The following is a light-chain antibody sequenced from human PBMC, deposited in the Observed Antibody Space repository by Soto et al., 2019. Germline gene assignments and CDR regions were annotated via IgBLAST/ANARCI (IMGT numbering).Light chain of an antibody. J-gene: IGKJ1*01. CDR2: AAS. CDR1: QSISSY. V-gene: IGKV1-39*01. Sequence: DIQMTQSPSSLSASVGDRVTITCRASQSISSYLHWYQQRPGKAPKLLIYAASNLYTGVPSRFSGSRSGTEFTLTISSLQPEDFASYYCLQDYGDSWTFGQGTKV. CDR3: LQDYGDSWT.